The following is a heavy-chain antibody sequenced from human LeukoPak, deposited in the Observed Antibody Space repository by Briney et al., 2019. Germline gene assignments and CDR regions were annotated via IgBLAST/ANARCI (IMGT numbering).Heavy chain of an antibody. CDR1: GGSFSGYY. D-gene: IGHD5-18*01. J-gene: IGHJ4*02. CDR3: ARGAMAPDY. CDR2: INHSGST. Sequence: PSETLSLTCAVYGGSFSGYYWSWIRQPPGKGLEWIGEINHSGSTNYNPSLKSRVTISVDTSKNRFSLKLSSVTAADTAVYYCARGAMAPDYWGQGTLVTVSS. V-gene: IGHV4-34*01.